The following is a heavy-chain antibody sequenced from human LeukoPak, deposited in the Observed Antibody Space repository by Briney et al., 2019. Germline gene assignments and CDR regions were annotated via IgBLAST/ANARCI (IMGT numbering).Heavy chain of an antibody. CDR2: ISSSSSYI. CDR3: AKVTYGSGTYGAFDY. Sequence: GGSLRLSCAASGFTFSRSWMTWVRQAPGKGLEWVSSISSSSSYIYYADSVRGRFTISRDNSKNTLYLQMNSLRAEDTAVYYCAKVTYGSGTYGAFDYWGQGTLVTVSS. J-gene: IGHJ4*02. V-gene: IGHV3-21*04. D-gene: IGHD3-10*01. CDR1: GFTFSRSW.